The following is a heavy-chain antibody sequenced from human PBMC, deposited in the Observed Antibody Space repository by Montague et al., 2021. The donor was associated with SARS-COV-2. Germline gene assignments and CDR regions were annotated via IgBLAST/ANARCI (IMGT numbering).Heavy chain of an antibody. CDR2: IYYSGST. CDR1: GGSISSSSYY. D-gene: IGHD3-10*01. J-gene: IGHJ5*02. Sequence: SETLSLTCTVSGGSISSSSYYWGWIRQPPGKGLEWIGRIYYSGSTYYNPSLKSRVTISVDTSKNQFSLKLSSVTAADTAVYYCARQGRISMVRLNWFDPWGQGTPVTVSS. CDR3: ARQGRISMVRLNWFDP. V-gene: IGHV4-39*01.